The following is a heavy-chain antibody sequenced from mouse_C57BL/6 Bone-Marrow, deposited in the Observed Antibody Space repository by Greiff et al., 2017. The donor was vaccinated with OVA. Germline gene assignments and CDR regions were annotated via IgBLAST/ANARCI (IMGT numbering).Heavy chain of an antibody. D-gene: IGHD1-1*01. Sequence: VQLQQSGPGLVQPSQSLSITCTVSGFSLTSYGVHWVRQSPGKGLEWLGVIWSGGSTDYNAAIISRLSISKDNSKSQVFFKMNSLQADDTAIYYCAIITTVVATRAMDYWGQGTSVTVSS. CDR2: IWSGGST. J-gene: IGHJ4*01. CDR1: GFSLTSYG. V-gene: IGHV2-2*01. CDR3: AIITTVVATRAMDY.